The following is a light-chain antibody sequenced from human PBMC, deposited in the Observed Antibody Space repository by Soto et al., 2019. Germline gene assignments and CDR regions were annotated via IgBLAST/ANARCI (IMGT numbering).Light chain of an antibody. CDR1: SSEIGSYDF. Sequence: QSALTQPASMSGSPGQSITISCTGTSSEIGSYDFVSWYQQHPGKAPRLLICDVSHRPSGISDRFSGSKSGNTASLTISGLQTEDEADYYCRSYTNKRTVLFGGGTKLTVL. J-gene: IGLJ2*01. CDR2: DVS. V-gene: IGLV2-14*03. CDR3: RSYTNKRTVL.